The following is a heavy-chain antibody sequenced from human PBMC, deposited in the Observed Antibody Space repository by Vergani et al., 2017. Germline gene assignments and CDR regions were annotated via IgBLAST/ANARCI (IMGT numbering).Heavy chain of an antibody. Sequence: QVQLVETGGGVVQPGGSLRLYCATSGFSFNTYGAHWVRQAPGKGLEWVVGISFDGTNEYYPDLVKGRFTISRDIAKNTLYLQVRSLRLEDTGVYHCVGDRGLCAGGRFYTEAWDYWGQGTPVTVSS. CDR1: GFSFNTYG. CDR3: VGDRGLCAGGRFYTEAWDY. J-gene: IGHJ4*02. D-gene: IGHD2-2*02. V-gene: IGHV3-30*03. CDR2: ISFDGTNE.